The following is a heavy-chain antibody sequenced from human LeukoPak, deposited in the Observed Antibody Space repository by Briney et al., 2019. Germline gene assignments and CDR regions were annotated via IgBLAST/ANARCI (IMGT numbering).Heavy chain of an antibody. V-gene: IGHV3-48*01. D-gene: IGHD1-26*01. Sequence: GGSLRLSCAASGFTFSSYSMNWVRQAPGKGLEWVSYISSSSSTIYYADSVKGRFTISRDNAKNSLYPQMNSLRAEDTAVYYCARPGALTYWGQGTLVTVSS. J-gene: IGHJ4*02. CDR1: GFTFSSYS. CDR3: ARPGALTY. CDR2: ISSSSSTI.